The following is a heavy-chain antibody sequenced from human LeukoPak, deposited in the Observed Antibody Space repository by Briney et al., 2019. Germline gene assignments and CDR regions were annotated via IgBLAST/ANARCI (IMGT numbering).Heavy chain of an antibody. V-gene: IGHV3-23*01. D-gene: IGHD2-8*01. J-gene: IGHJ4*02. CDR1: GFTFSSYA. Sequence: GGSLRLSCAASGFTFSSYAMSGVRQVPGKGLEWGSAISGSGGSTYYADYVKGRFTISRDNSKNTLYLQMNGLRADDTAVYYCAKENIVLMVYANYFDYWGQGTPVTVSS. CDR3: AKENIVLMVYANYFDY. CDR2: ISGSGGST.